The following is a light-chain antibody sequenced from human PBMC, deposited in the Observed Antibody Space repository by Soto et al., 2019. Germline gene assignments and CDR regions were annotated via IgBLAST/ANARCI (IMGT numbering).Light chain of an antibody. J-gene: IGLJ2*01. CDR1: SSDAGSYNL. V-gene: IGLV2-23*02. CDR2: EVS. CDR3: CSYATPRL. Sequence: QYVLTQPASVSGSPGQSITISCTGTSSDAGSYNLVSWYQQHPGKAPKLIIYEVSERPSGVSHRFSGSKTGNTASLTISGLQAEDEADYYCCSYATPRLFGGGTQLTVL.